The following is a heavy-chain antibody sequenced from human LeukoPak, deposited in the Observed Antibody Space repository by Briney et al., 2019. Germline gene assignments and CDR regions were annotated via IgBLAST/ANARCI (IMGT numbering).Heavy chain of an antibody. CDR3: AKAGYCGGDCRFQNDAFDI. CDR2: ISGSGGST. Sequence: GGSLRLSCAASGFTFSSYAMSWVRQAPGKWLEWVSAISGSGGSTYYADSVKGRFTISRDNSKNTLYLQMNSLRAEDTAVYYCAKAGYCGGDCRFQNDAFDIWGQGTMVTVSS. V-gene: IGHV3-23*01. J-gene: IGHJ3*02. D-gene: IGHD2-21*02. CDR1: GFTFSSYA.